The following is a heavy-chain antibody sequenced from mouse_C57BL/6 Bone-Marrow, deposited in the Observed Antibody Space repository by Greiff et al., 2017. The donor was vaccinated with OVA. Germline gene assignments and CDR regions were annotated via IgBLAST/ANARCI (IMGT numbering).Heavy chain of an antibody. J-gene: IGHJ3*01. Sequence: VQLQQSGAELVKPGASVKLSCKASGYTFTSYWMHWVKQRPGQGLEWIGMIHPNSGSTNYNEKFKSKATLTVDKSSSTAYMQLSSLTSEDSAVYYCARGLLSPWFAYWGQGTLVTVSA. CDR1: GYTFTSYW. CDR3: ARGLLSPWFAY. V-gene: IGHV1-64*01. D-gene: IGHD1-1*01. CDR2: IHPNSGST.